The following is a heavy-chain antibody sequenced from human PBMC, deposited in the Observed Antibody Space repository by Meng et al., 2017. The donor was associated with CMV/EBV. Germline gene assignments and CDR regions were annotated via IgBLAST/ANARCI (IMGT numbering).Heavy chain of an antibody. Sequence: SVKVSCKASGGTFSSYTISWVRQAPGQGLEWMGRIIPILGIANYAQKFQGRVTITADKSTSTAYMELSSLRSEDTAVYYCARGYSSSWHVSAFDIWGQGTMVTVSS. D-gene: IGHD6-13*01. J-gene: IGHJ3*02. V-gene: IGHV1-69*02. CDR2: IIPILGIA. CDR1: GGTFSSYT. CDR3: ARGYSSSWHVSAFDI.